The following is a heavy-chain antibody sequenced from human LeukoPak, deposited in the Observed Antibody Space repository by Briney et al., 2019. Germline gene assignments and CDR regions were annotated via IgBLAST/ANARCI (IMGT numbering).Heavy chain of an antibody. J-gene: IGHJ4*02. V-gene: IGHV3-30-3*01. Sequence: GGSLRLSCAASGFTFSSYAMHWVRQAPGKGLEWVAVISYDGSNKYYADSVKGRFTISRDNSKNALYLQMNSLRAEDTAVYYCARDGGGDITMVYYFDYWGQGTLVTVSS. CDR1: GFTFSSYA. CDR2: ISYDGSNK. CDR3: ARDGGGDITMVYYFDY. D-gene: IGHD3-10*01.